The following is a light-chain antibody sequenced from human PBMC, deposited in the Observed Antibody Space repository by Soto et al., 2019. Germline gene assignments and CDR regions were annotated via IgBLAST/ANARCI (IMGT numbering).Light chain of an antibody. V-gene: IGKV3-20*01. Sequence: EIVLTQSPGTLSLSPGERATLSCRASQSVSSSYLARYQQKPGQAPRLLIYGASSRATGIPDRFTGSGSGTDFTVTISILEPEDFAVYYCQQYGSSPRTFGQGTRVEIK. CDR2: GAS. CDR1: QSVSSSY. CDR3: QQYGSSPRT. J-gene: IGKJ1*01.